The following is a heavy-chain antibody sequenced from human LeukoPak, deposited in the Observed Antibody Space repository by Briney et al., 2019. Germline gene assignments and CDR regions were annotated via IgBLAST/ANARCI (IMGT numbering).Heavy chain of an antibody. V-gene: IGHV3-66*02. CDR2: IYSGGST. Sequence: PGGSLRLSCAASGFTLSINYMSWVRQAPGKGLEWVSVIYSGGSTYYADSVKGRFTISRDNSKNTLYLQMNSLRAEDTAVYYCARDRQGYCSSTSCFPDAFDIWGQGTMVTVSS. D-gene: IGHD2-2*01. CDR1: GFTLSINY. CDR3: ARDRQGYCSSTSCFPDAFDI. J-gene: IGHJ3*02.